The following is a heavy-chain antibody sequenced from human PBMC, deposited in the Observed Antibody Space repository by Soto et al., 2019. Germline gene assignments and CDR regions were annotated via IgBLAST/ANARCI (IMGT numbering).Heavy chain of an antibody. J-gene: IGHJ5*02. CDR1: GGSFSGYY. CDR2: INHSGST. D-gene: IGHD6-25*01. CDR3: ARRSAAGP. V-gene: IGHV4-34*01. Sequence: QVQLQQWGAGLLKPSETLSLTCAVYGGSFSGYYWSWIRQPPGKGLEWIGEINHSGSTNYNPSLKSRVTISVDTSKNQFSVKLRSVTAADTAVYYCARRSAAGPWGQGTLVTVSS.